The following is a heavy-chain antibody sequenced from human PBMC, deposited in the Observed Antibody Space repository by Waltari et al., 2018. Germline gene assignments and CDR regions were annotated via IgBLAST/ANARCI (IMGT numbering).Heavy chain of an antibody. CDR1: GFDSSTHW. D-gene: IGHD4-4*01. Sequence: EVQLVESGGGLIQPGGSLRLSCAASGFDSSTHWISWVRQFPGKGPMWFARINRGATIGYDDSVRGRFTIFRDSSTNTVSLQMRSLTVEDTALYYCVRGPSVDYSHPVPFDLWGQGTLVTVSS. CDR2: INRGATI. CDR3: VRGPSVDYSHPVPFDL. V-gene: IGHV3-74*02. J-gene: IGHJ4*02.